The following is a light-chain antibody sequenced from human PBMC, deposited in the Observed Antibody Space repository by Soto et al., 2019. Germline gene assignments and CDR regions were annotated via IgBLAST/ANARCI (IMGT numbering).Light chain of an antibody. Sequence: QSVLTQPPSVSGAPGQRVTISCTGSSSNIGAGYDVHWYQQLPGTAPKLLIYGNSNRPSGVPDRFPGSKSGTSASLAITGLQAEDEADYYCQSYDSSLSGSMFGGGTKHTVL. CDR3: QSYDSSLSGSM. J-gene: IGLJ3*02. V-gene: IGLV1-40*01. CDR1: SSNIGAGYD. CDR2: GNS.